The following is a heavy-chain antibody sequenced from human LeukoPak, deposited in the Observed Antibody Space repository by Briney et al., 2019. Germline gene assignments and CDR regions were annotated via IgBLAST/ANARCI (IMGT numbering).Heavy chain of an antibody. J-gene: IGHJ5*02. V-gene: IGHV4-4*07. D-gene: IGHD3-10*01. Sequence: SETLSLTCSVSGGPISKYYLSWIRQAAGKGLEWIGRIFTSGSATSSSSLKSRVTMSVDTSKNQFSLNLSSVTAADTALYYCVSGYGSGSYHLWGQGILVTVSS. CDR3: VSGYGSGSYHL. CDR1: GGPISKYY. CDR2: IFTSGSA.